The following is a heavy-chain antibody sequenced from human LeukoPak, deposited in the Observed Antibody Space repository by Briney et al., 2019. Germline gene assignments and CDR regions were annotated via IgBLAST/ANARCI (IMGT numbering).Heavy chain of an antibody. Sequence: SETLSLTCTVSGGSISSSSYYWGWIRQPPGKGLEWIGSIYYSGSTYYNPSLKSRVTISVDTSKNQFSLKLSSVTAADTAVYYCARPRRTGYSSSWYYDPWGQGTLVTVSS. V-gene: IGHV4-39*01. CDR2: IYYSGST. D-gene: IGHD6-13*01. CDR3: ARPRRTGYSSSWYYDP. CDR1: GGSISSSSYY. J-gene: IGHJ5*02.